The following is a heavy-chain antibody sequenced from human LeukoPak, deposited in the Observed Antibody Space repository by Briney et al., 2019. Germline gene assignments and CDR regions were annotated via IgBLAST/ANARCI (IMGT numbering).Heavy chain of an antibody. CDR1: GGSISSSSYY. V-gene: IGHV4-39*07. CDR2: IYSSGST. D-gene: IGHD5-12*01. Sequence: SETLSLTCTVSGGSISSSSYYWGWIRQPPGKGLEWIGRIYSSGSTNYNPSLKSRVTMSVDTSMNQFSLKLTSVTAADTAVYYCARGEQVAWLRLGANAYNWFDPWGQGTLVTVSS. CDR3: ARGEQVAWLRLGANAYNWFDP. J-gene: IGHJ5*02.